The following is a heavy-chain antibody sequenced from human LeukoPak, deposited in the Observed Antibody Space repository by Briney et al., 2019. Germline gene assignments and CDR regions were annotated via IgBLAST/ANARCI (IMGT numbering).Heavy chain of an antibody. Sequence: WGSLRLSCAPSGFTFSDYGMHWVRQAPGKGLEWVAVIWYDGSNKYYAGSVKGRFTISRDNLKNTLYLQMNSLRAEDTAIYYCARSLMTTVTTGPYYWGQGTLVTVSP. D-gene: IGHD4-17*01. CDR2: IWYDGSNK. CDR1: GFTFSDYG. J-gene: IGHJ4*02. V-gene: IGHV3-33*01. CDR3: ARSLMTTVTTGPYY.